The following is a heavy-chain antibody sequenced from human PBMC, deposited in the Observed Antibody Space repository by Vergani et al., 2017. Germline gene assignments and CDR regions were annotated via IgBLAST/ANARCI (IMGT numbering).Heavy chain of an antibody. J-gene: IGHJ4*02. Sequence: QVQLVESGGGVVQPGRSLRLSCEVSGFTFSSYSMHWVRQAPGKGLEWVAVISNDGSNKDYADSVKGRFTISRDNSKNTLYVQMNSLRAEDTAVYYCAKQRAYESSGYLVYWGQGTLVTVSS. D-gene: IGHD3-22*01. CDR2: ISNDGSNK. CDR1: GFTFSSYS. CDR3: AKQRAYESSGYLVY. V-gene: IGHV3-30*18.